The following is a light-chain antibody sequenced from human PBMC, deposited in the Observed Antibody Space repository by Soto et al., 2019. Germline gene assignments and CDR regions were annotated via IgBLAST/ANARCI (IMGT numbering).Light chain of an antibody. CDR3: QQYGSSPRT. CDR2: AAS. V-gene: IGKV3-20*01. CDR1: QSVSSSH. J-gene: IGKJ1*01. Sequence: EIVLTQSPGTLSLSPGERATLSCRASQSVSSSHFAWYQLKRGQAPRLLIYAASSRATGIPDRISGSGSGTDFTLTISRLEPEDFAVYYCQQYGSSPRTFGQGTKVDIK.